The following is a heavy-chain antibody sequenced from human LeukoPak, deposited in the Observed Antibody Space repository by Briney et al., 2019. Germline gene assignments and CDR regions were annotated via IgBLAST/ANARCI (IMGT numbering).Heavy chain of an antibody. V-gene: IGHV1-2*02. J-gene: IGHJ4*02. CDR2: INPNSGGT. Sequence: ASVKVSCKASGYTFTVYYMHWVRQAPGQGLEWMGWINPNSGGTNYAQKFQGRVTMSRDTSISTAYMELSRLRSDDTAVYYCAREPSAVTTDYWGQGTLGTVSS. D-gene: IGHD6-19*01. CDR1: GYTFTVYY. CDR3: AREPSAVTTDY.